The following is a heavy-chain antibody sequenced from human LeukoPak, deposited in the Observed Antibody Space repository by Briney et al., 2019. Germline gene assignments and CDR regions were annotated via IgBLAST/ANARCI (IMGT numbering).Heavy chain of an antibody. V-gene: IGHV1-2*02. CDR1: GYTFTGYY. J-gene: IGHJ4*02. Sequence: ASVKVSCKASGYTFTGYYVHWVRQAPGQGLEWMGWINPSSGGTNYAQKFQGRVTMTGDTSISTAYMELSRLSSDDTAVYFCAGRPDTSMVAIFDYRGQGTLVTISS. CDR2: INPSSGGT. D-gene: IGHD5-18*01. CDR3: AGRPDTSMVAIFDY.